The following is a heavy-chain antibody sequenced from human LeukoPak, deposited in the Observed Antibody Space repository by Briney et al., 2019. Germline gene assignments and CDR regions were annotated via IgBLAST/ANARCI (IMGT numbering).Heavy chain of an antibody. J-gene: IGHJ2*01. Sequence: PSETLSLTCTVSGGSISSYYWSWIRQPPGKGLEWIGYIYYSGSTNYNPSLKSRVTISVDTSKNQFSLKLSSVTAADTAVYYCARDGSSLLWFGEPPSYWYFDLWGRGTLVTVSS. V-gene: IGHV4-59*01. CDR2: IYYSGST. D-gene: IGHD3-10*01. CDR1: GGSISSYY. CDR3: ARDGSSLLWFGEPPSYWYFDL.